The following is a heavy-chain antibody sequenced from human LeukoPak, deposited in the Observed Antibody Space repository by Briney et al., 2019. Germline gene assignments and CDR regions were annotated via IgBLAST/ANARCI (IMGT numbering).Heavy chain of an antibody. D-gene: IGHD6-19*01. V-gene: IGHV4-38-2*02. Sequence: SETLSLTCTVSGYSISSGYYWGWIRQPPGKGLEWIGSIYHSGSTYYNPSLKSRVTISVDTSKNQFSLKLSSVTATDTAVYYCAGVAGTRAGDYWGQGTLVTVSS. CDR3: AGVAGTRAGDY. CDR2: IYHSGST. CDR1: GYSISSGYY. J-gene: IGHJ4*02.